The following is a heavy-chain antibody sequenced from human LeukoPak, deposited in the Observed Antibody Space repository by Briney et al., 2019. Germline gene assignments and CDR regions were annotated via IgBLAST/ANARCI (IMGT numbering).Heavy chain of an antibody. CDR3: ASLDLWSGYSHRYNWFDP. J-gene: IGHJ5*02. CDR2: TYYRSKWYN. Sequence: SQTLSLTCAISGDSVSSNSAAWNWIRQSPSRGLEWLGRTYYRSKWYNDYAVSVKSRITINPDTSKNQFSLQLNSVTPEDTAVYYCASLDLWSGYSHRYNWFDPWGQGTLVTVSS. D-gene: IGHD3-3*01. V-gene: IGHV6-1*01. CDR1: GDSVSSNSAA.